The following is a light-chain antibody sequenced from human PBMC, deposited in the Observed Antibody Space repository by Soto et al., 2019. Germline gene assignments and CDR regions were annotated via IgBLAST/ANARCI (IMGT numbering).Light chain of an antibody. J-gene: IGLJ3*02. CDR3: QSYDISLSGWV. Sequence: QSVLTQPPSVSGAPGQKVTISCTRSSSNIGAAYDVHWYQHLPGTAPKLLIYGNNNRPSGVPDRFSGSKSGTSASLAITGLQAEDEADYSCQSYDISLSGWVFGGGTKLTVL. CDR1: SSNIGAAYD. V-gene: IGLV1-40*01. CDR2: GNN.